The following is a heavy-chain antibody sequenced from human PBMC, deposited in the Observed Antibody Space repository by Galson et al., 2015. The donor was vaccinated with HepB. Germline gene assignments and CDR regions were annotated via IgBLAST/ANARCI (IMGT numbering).Heavy chain of an antibody. J-gene: IGHJ3*02. CDR3: ARDPGRSGSYSFDI. Sequence: SLRLSCAASGFTFSSYAMHWVRQAPGKGLEWVAVISYDGSNKYYADSVKGRFTISRDNSKNTLYLQMNSLRAEDTAVYYCARDPGRSGSYSFDIWGQGTMVTVSS. CDR1: GFTFSSYA. D-gene: IGHD1-26*01. V-gene: IGHV3-30-3*01. CDR2: ISYDGSNK.